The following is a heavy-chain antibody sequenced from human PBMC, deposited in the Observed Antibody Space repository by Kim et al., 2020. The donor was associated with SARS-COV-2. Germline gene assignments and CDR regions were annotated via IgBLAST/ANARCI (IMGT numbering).Heavy chain of an antibody. J-gene: IGHJ3*02. CDR3: ASSYSSGWDAFDN. D-gene: IGHD6-19*01. Sequence: YSPSLQGQVNISADKSISTAYLQWNSLKDSDTAMYYCASSYSSGWDAFDNWGQGTMVTVSS. V-gene: IGHV5-51*01.